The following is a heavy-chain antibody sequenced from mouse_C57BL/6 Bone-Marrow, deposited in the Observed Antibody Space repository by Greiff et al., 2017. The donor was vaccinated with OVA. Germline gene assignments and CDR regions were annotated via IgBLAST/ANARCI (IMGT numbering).Heavy chain of an antibody. CDR3: TTGHYGSSYDRYFDV. CDR1: GFNIKDDY. J-gene: IGHJ1*03. D-gene: IGHD1-1*01. V-gene: IGHV14-4*01. Sequence: EVQLQQSGAELVRPGASVKLSCTASGFNIKDDYMHWVKQRPEQGLEWLGWIDPENGDTEYASKFQGKATITADTSSNTAYLQLSSLTSEDTAVYYCTTGHYGSSYDRYFDVWGTGTTVTVSS. CDR2: IDPENGDT.